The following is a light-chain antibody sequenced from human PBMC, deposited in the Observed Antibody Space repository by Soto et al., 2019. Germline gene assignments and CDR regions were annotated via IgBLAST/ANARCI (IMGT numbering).Light chain of an antibody. J-gene: IGKJ1*01. Sequence: DIVMTQYPATLSLSPVEIATLSCRASQSVSSYLAWYQQKPGQAPRLLIYGASSRATGIPDRFSGSGSGTDFTLTISRLEPEDFAVYYCQQYGRSPTFGQGTKVDIK. CDR2: GAS. CDR1: QSVSSY. V-gene: IGKV3-20*01. CDR3: QQYGRSPT.